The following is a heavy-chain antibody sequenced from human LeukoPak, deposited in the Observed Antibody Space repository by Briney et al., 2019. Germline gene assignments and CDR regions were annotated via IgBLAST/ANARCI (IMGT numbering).Heavy chain of an antibody. V-gene: IGHV4-39*01. Sequence: SETLSLTCTVSGGSISSSSYYWGWVRQPPGKGLEWIGSIYYSGSTYYNPSLKSRVTISVDTSKNQFSLKLSSVTAADTAVYYCARRFPQYSSGWYSSWFDPWGQGTLVTVSS. CDR3: ARRFPQYSSGWYSSWFDP. D-gene: IGHD6-19*01. CDR1: GGSISSSSYY. J-gene: IGHJ5*02. CDR2: IYYSGST.